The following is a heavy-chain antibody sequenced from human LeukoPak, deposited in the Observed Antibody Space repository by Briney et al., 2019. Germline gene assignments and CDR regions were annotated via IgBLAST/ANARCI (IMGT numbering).Heavy chain of an antibody. V-gene: IGHV1-69*10. CDR3: AAAATVAYCGGDCYSYSY. J-gene: IGHJ4*02. CDR1: GGTFSRYA. Sequence: VASVKVSCKASGGTFSRYAFSWVRQAPGQGLEWMGGIIPLFGIANYAQKFQERVTITRDMSTSTAYMELSSLRSEDTAVYYCAAAATVAYCGGDCYSYSYWGQGTLVTVSS. CDR2: IIPLFGIA. D-gene: IGHD2-21*02.